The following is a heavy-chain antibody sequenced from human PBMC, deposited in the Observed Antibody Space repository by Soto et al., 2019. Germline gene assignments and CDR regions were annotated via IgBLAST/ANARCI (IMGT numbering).Heavy chain of an antibody. CDR1: GFTFSTYW. V-gene: IGHV3-7*03. CDR2: IRQDGTET. CDR3: VGGAGWELDY. D-gene: IGHD1-26*01. J-gene: IGHJ4*02. Sequence: EAQLVESGGGLVQPGGALRLSCAASGFTFSTYWMNWVRQAPGMGLEWLAIIRQDGTETHYVDSVKGRFTISRDNTKNSLFLQMNNRRADDTAVYYCVGGAGWELDYWGQGALVTVSS.